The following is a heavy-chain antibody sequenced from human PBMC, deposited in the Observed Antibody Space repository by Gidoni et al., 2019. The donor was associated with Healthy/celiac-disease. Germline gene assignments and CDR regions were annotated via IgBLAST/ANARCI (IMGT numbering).Heavy chain of an antibody. D-gene: IGHD2-2*01. CDR3: ARYPLPAAISWFDP. CDR1: GGSISSSSYY. V-gene: IGHV4-39*01. CDR2: IYYSGST. J-gene: IGHJ5*02. Sequence: QLQLQESGPGLVKPSETLSLTCTVSGGSISSSSYYWGWIRQPPGKGLEWIGSIYYSGSTYYNPSLKSRVTISVDTSKNQFSLKLSSVTAADTAVYYCARYPLPAAISWFDPWGQGTLVTVSS.